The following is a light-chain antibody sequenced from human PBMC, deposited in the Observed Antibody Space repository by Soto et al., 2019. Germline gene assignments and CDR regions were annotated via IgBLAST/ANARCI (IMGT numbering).Light chain of an antibody. CDR2: KAS. V-gene: IGKV1-5*03. CDR1: QSISSW. J-gene: IGKJ1*01. CDR3: QQYNSYSWT. Sequence: DIQITQSPSTLSASVGYRFTITCRASQSISSWLAWYQQKPGKAPKLLIYKASSLESGVPSRFSGSGSGTEFTLTISSLQPDDFATYYCQQYNSYSWTFGQGTKGDNK.